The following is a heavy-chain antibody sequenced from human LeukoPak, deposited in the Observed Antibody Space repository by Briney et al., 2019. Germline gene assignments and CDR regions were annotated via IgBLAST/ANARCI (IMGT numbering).Heavy chain of an antibody. CDR1: GGSISSSSYY. CDR3: ARGGSSSENRSYYYYYYYMDV. J-gene: IGHJ6*03. CDR2: IYYSGST. D-gene: IGHD6-6*01. Sequence: SETLSLTCTVSGGSISSSSYYWGWIRQPPGKGLEWIGSIYYSGSTYYNPSLKSRVTISVDTSKNQFSLKLSSVTAADTAVYYCARGGSSSENRSYYYYYYYMDVWGKGTTVTVSS. V-gene: IGHV4-39*07.